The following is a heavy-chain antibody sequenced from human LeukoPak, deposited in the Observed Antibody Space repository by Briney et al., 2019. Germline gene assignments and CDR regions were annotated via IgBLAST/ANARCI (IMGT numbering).Heavy chain of an antibody. J-gene: IGHJ2*01. V-gene: IGHV4-59*01. CDR3: ARDPPSGYFDL. CDR2: IYYSGST. CDR1: GGSISSYY. Sequence: SETLSLTCTVSGGSISSYYWSWIRQPPGKGLEWIGYIYYSGSTNYNPSLKSRVTTSVDTSKNQFSLKLSSVTAADTAVYYCARDPPSGYFDLWGRGTLVTVSS.